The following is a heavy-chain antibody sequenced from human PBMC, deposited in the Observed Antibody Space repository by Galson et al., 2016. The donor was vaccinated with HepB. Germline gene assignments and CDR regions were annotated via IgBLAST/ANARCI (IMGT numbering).Heavy chain of an antibody. D-gene: IGHD5-12*01. CDR2: ISWNSGSI. V-gene: IGHV3-9*01. CDR3: AKGGGYGYEGEIDY. J-gene: IGHJ4*02. CDR1: GFSFDDYA. Sequence: SLRLSCAASGFSFDDYAMNWVRQAPGKGLEWVSGISWNSGSIGYADSVKGRFTISRDNAKNSLYLQMNSLRAEDTALYYCAKGGGYGYEGEIDYWGQGTLVTVSS.